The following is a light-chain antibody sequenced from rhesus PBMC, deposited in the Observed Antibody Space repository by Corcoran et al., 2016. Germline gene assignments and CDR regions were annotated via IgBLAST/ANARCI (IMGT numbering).Light chain of an antibody. V-gene: IGKV1-28*01. CDR1: QGIRSY. J-gene: IGKJ4*01. CDR2: AAS. CDR3: LQHNSYPLP. Sequence: DIQMTQSPSSLSASVGDTVTITCRASQGIRSYLNWFQQKPGKAPKLLIYAASSLESGVPSRFSGSGSGTEFTLTISSLQPESFAAYYCLQHNSYPLPFGGGTKVEIK.